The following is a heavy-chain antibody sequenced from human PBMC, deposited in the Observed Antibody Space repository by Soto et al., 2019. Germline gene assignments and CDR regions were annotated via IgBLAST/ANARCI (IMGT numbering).Heavy chain of an antibody. D-gene: IGHD3-9*01. J-gene: IGHJ6*02. CDR2: INPNSGGT. CDR3: ASGFLTGYYSMNV. V-gene: IGHV1-2*02. CDR1: GYTFTGHY. Sequence: WASVQVSCKASGYTFTGHYMHWVRQAPGQGLEWMGWINPNSGGTNYAQKFQGRVTMTRDTSISTAYMELSRLRSDDTAVYFCASGFLTGYYSMNVWGQGTTVTVSS.